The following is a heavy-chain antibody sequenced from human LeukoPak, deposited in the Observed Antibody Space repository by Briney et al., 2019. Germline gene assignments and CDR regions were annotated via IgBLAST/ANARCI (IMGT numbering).Heavy chain of an antibody. V-gene: IGHV3-69-1*01. J-gene: IGHJ4*02. CDR1: GFTFSDYY. CDR2: ISRSSTL. D-gene: IGHD6-19*01. Sequence: GGSLRLSCAASGFTFSDYYMNWVRQAPGKGLELVSSISRSSTLYYADSVKGRFTISRDNAKNSLCLQMYSLRAEDTAVSDCARVAVVLHYFDYWGQGTLVTVSS. CDR3: ARVAVVLHYFDY.